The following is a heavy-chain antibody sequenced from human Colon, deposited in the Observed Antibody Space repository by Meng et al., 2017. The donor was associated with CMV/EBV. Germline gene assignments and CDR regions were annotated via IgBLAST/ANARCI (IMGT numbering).Heavy chain of an antibody. CDR2: VSPNTGDT. Sequence: ACEASGYTFTGYGIGWVRRAPGQGLEWMGWVSPNTGDTRFAQKFQGRRTMTTDTSTGTAYMELKRLRSDDTAVYYCERILSGIFEYWGQGTLVTVSS. CDR1: GYTFTGYG. J-gene: IGHJ4*02. V-gene: IGHV1-18*01. D-gene: IGHD3-3*01. CDR3: ERILSGIFEY.